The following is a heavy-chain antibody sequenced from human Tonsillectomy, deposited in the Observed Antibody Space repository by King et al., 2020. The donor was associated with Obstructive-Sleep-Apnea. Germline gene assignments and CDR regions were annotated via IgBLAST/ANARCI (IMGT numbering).Heavy chain of an antibody. CDR1: GFTFCSYA. J-gene: IGHJ4*02. Sequence: QLVQSGGGVVQPGRSLRLSCAASGFTFCSYAMHWVRQAPGKGLEWVAFISYEGRKKYYADSVKGRFTISRDNSKNTLYLQMNSLRAEDTAVYYCARGEAARRVTGLTDYWGQGTLVTVSS. CDR3: ARGEAARRVTGLTDY. D-gene: IGHD6-6*01. CDR2: ISYEGRKK. V-gene: IGHV3-30*04.